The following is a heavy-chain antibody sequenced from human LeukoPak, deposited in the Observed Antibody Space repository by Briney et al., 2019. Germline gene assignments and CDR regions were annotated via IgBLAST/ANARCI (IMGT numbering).Heavy chain of an antibody. J-gene: IGHJ5*02. D-gene: IGHD3-10*01. CDR2: INHSGST. V-gene: IGHV4-34*01. Sequence: SETLSLTCAVYGGSFSGYYWSWIRQPPGKGLEWIGEINHSGSTNYNPSLKSRVTISVDTSKNQFSLKLSSVTAADTAVYYCARGLSWFGELFSDWFDPWGQGTLATVSS. CDR1: GGSFSGYY. CDR3: ARGLSWFGELFSDWFDP.